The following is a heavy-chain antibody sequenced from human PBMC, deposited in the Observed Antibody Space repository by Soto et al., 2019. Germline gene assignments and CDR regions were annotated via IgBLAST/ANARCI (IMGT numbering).Heavy chain of an antibody. Sequence: QLQLQESGSGLVKPSQTLSLTCAVSGVSISSGGYSWSWIRQPPGKGLEWIGDIYHSGSTYYNPYLKSRVTISVDRATNQFSLKLSSVTAADTAVDYCARVVGGMDDAFDLWGQGTMVTVSS. CDR2: IYHSGST. CDR1: GVSISSGGYS. J-gene: IGHJ3*01. CDR3: ARVVGGMDDAFDL. D-gene: IGHD3-10*01. V-gene: IGHV4-30-2*01.